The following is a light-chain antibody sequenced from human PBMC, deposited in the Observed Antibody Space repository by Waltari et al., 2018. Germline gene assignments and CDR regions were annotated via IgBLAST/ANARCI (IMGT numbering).Light chain of an antibody. CDR2: EGT. CDR1: SSDVGGYNY. V-gene: IGLV2-8*01. J-gene: IGLJ2*01. Sequence: QSALTQPPSASGSPGQSVTISCTGTSSDVGGYNYVSWYQRQPDKAPKLLIYEGTKRPSGVPDRFSGAKSGNTAFLTVSGLQAEDEGDYYCDSYAGTKTLLFGGGTKLTVL. CDR3: DSYAGTKTLL.